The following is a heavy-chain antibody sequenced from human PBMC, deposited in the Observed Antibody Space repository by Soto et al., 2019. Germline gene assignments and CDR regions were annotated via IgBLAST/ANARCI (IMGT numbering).Heavy chain of an antibody. CDR2: ISCDGSNK. CDR3: ARAYSSPDY. Sequence: GSLRLSCAASGFTFSSYGMHWVRQAPGKGLEWVAVISCDGSNKNYADSVRGRFTISRDNAKNTLSLQMNSLRAEDTAVYYCARAYSSPDYWGPGTLVTVSS. D-gene: IGHD6-13*01. CDR1: GFTFSSYG. V-gene: IGHV3-30*03. J-gene: IGHJ4*02.